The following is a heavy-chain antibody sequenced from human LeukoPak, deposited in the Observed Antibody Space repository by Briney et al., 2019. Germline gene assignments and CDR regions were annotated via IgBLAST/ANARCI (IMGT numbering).Heavy chain of an antibody. CDR3: VRGTGY. J-gene: IGHJ4*02. CDR2: ISSNGDNT. Sequence: GGSLRLSCAASGFTFSTYVMHWVRQAPGKGLEYVSAISSNGDNTYYADSVKGRFTISRDNSKNTLYLQMSSLRAGDTAVYYCVRGTGYWGQGTLVTVSS. CDR1: GFTFSTYV. V-gene: IGHV3-64D*06.